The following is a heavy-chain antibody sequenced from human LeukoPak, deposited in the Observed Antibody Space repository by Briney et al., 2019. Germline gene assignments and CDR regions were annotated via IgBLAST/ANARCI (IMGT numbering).Heavy chain of an antibody. Sequence: SETLSLTCTVSGYSISSNYYWGWIRQPPGKGLEWIGSFYQSGSTYYNPSLKSRVTISVDTSENQFSLKLNSVTAADTAVYFCARGPYYDFWSGYKSMDNWFDPWGQGTLVTVSS. CDR2: FYQSGST. D-gene: IGHD3-3*01. V-gene: IGHV4-38-2*02. J-gene: IGHJ5*02. CDR1: GYSISSNYY. CDR3: ARGPYYDFWSGYKSMDNWFDP.